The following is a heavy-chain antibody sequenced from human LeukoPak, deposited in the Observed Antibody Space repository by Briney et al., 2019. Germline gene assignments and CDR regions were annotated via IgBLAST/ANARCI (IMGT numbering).Heavy chain of an antibody. V-gene: IGHV1-18*01. Sequence: ASVKVSCKASGYTFTSYGISWVRRAPGQGLEWMGWISAYNGNTNYAQKLQGRVTMTTDTSTSTAYMELRSLRSDDTAVHYCARTIPSYYYDSSGFSIFDYWGQGTLVTVSS. CDR2: ISAYNGNT. CDR3: ARTIPSYYYDSSGFSIFDY. CDR1: GYTFTSYG. J-gene: IGHJ4*02. D-gene: IGHD3-22*01.